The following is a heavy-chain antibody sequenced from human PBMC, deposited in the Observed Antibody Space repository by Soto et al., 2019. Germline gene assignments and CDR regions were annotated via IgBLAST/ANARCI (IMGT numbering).Heavy chain of an antibody. CDR2: IYYSGNT. D-gene: IGHD3-22*01. V-gene: IGHV4-31*03. CDR3: AIYDSSGSRGFQH. CDR1: VDSVSRAGYY. J-gene: IGHJ1*01. Sequence: ILSLTYTVPVDSVSRAGYYWSWIRKHPGKGLEWIGYIYYSGNTYYNPSLKSRVTISVDTSKNQFSLKLSSVTAADTAVYYCAIYDSSGSRGFQHWGQGTLVTVSS.